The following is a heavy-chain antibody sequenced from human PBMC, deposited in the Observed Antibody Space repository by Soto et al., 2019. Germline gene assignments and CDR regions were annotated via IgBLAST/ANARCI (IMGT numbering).Heavy chain of an antibody. CDR1: GYIFTTYY. V-gene: IGHV1-46*03. D-gene: IGHD2-15*01. CDR2: INPYGGTT. CDR3: ARDGGSYCSGGSCYSGPFGY. Sequence: GASVKVSCKASGYIFTTYYMHWVRQAPGQGLEWMGTINPYGGTTTYAQTFQGRVTMTRDTSASTVYMELSSLRSEDTAVYYCARDGGSYCSGGSCYSGPFGYWGQGALVTVSS. J-gene: IGHJ4*02.